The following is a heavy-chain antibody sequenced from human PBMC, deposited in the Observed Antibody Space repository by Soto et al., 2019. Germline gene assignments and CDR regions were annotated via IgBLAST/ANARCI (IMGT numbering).Heavy chain of an antibody. V-gene: IGHV3-48*03. Sequence: PGGSVRLSCVVSGFTFSSYEMNWVRQAPGKGLEWVSYITDRGNTKYYADSVKGRFTISRDNAKNSLYLQMNSVRAEDTAVYYCARDYCSGASCYTGTDAFDIWGQGTMVTVSS. CDR3: ARDYCSGASCYTGTDAFDI. CDR1: GFTFSSYE. CDR2: ITDRGNTK. J-gene: IGHJ3*02. D-gene: IGHD2-15*01.